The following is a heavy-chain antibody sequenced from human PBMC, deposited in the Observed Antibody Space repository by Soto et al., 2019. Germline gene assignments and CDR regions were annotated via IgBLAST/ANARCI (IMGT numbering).Heavy chain of an antibody. V-gene: IGHV5-51*03. D-gene: IGHD6-13*01. CDR3: ARSLVNGTYAAVDI. J-gene: IGHJ3*02. CDR1: GYNFNRYW. Sequence: EVYLAQSGAEVKKPGESLKISCKGSGYNFNRYWIGWVRQMPGQGLEWMGVIYPGDSDTRYSPSLQGQVTISADKSSSAAYLQWSSLQASDTSTYDGARSLVNGTYAAVDIWGQGTMVTVSS. CDR2: IYPGDSDT.